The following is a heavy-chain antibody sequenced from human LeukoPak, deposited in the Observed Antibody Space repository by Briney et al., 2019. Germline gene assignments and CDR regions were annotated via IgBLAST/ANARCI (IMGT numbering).Heavy chain of an antibody. CDR3: ARAPIVVVPAAGTGWFDP. CDR2: INHSGST. Sequence: SETLSLTCAVYGGSFSGYYWSWIRQPPGKGLEWIGEINHSGSTNYNPSLKSRVTISVDTSKNQFSLKLSSVTAADPAVYYCARAPIVVVPAAGTGWFDPWGQGTLVTVSS. V-gene: IGHV4-34*01. D-gene: IGHD2-2*01. CDR1: GGSFSGYY. J-gene: IGHJ5*02.